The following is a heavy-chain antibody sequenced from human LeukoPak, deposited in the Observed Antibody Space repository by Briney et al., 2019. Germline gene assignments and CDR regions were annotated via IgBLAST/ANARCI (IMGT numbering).Heavy chain of an antibody. CDR3: ARDDRYGDFHLV. D-gene: IGHD4-17*01. CDR1: GGSISSGSYY. V-gene: IGHV4-61*02. Sequence: PSETLSLTCTVSGGSISSGSYYWSWIRQPAGKGLEWIGRIYTSGSTNYNPSRKSRVTISVDTSKNQFSLKLSSVTAADTAVYYCARDDRYGDFHLVWGKGTTVTVSS. J-gene: IGHJ6*04. CDR2: IYTSGST.